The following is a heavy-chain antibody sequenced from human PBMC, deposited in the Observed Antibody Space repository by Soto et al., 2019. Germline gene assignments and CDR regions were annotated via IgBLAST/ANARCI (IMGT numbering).Heavy chain of an antibody. CDR2: IVVGSGNT. V-gene: IGHV1-58*01. CDR1: GFTFASST. Sequence: SVKVSCKVSGFTFASSTVQWVRQARGQRLECIGWIVVGSGNTNYAQKFQERVTISRDMSTRTAYMELSSLTSEDAAVYYCAAGYLNWFDPWGQGTLVTVSS. CDR3: AAGYLNWFDP. J-gene: IGHJ5*02. D-gene: IGHD3-16*02.